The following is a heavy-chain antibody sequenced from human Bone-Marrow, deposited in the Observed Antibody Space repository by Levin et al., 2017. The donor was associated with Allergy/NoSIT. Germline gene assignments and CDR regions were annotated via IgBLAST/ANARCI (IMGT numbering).Heavy chain of an antibody. J-gene: IGHJ5*02. V-gene: IGHV3-30*18. CDR2: ISYDGSNK. CDR3: AKDSSYYDSSGYVSDNWFDP. D-gene: IGHD3-22*01. Sequence: QAGGSLRLSCAASGFTFSSYGMHWVRQAPGKGLEWVAVISYDGSNKYYADSVKGRFTISRDNSKNTLYLQMNSLRAEDTAVYYCAKDSSYYDSSGYVSDNWFDPWGQGTLVTVSS. CDR1: GFTFSSYG.